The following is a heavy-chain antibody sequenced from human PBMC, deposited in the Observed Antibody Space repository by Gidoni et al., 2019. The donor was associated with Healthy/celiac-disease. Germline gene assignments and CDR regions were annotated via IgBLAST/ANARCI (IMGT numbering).Heavy chain of an antibody. CDR1: GGSISSYS. Sequence: QVQLQESGPGLVKPSETLSLTCTVSGGSISSYSWSWIRQPAGKGLEWIGRIYTSGSTNYNPSLKSRVTMSVDTSKNQFSLKLSSVTAADTAVYYCAREPLIYDFWSGPATFDYWGQGTLVTVSS. D-gene: IGHD3-3*01. CDR3: AREPLIYDFWSGPATFDY. CDR2: IYTSGST. V-gene: IGHV4-4*07. J-gene: IGHJ4*02.